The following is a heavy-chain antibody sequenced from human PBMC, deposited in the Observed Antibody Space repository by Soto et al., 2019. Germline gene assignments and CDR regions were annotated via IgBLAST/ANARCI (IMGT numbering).Heavy chain of an antibody. CDR3: ARDPGSNSDY. CDR2: IYHSGST. J-gene: IGHJ4*02. V-gene: IGHV4-30-2*01. CDR1: GASISSGGHS. Sequence: QLQLQESGSGLVKPSQTLSLTCAVSGASISSGGHSWSWVRQPPGKGLEWVGYIYHSGSTYYNPSLRSRVIISVDRSKNQFSLKLSSVTAADTAVYYCARDPGSNSDYWGQGTLVTVSS. D-gene: IGHD4-4*01.